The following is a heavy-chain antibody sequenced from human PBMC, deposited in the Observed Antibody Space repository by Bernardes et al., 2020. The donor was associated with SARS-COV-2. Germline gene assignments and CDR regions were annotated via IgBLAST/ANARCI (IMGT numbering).Heavy chain of an antibody. CDR3: ARDLTYDFWSGYSRVFDY. Sequence: GGSLRLSCAASGFTFSSYSMNWVRQAPGKGLEWVSYISSSSSTIYYADSVKGRFTISSDNAKNSLYLQMNSLRTEDTAVYYCARDLTYDFWSGYSRVFDYWGQGTLVTVSS. CDR2: ISSSSSTI. V-gene: IGHV3-48*01. J-gene: IGHJ4*02. D-gene: IGHD3-3*01. CDR1: GFTFSSYS.